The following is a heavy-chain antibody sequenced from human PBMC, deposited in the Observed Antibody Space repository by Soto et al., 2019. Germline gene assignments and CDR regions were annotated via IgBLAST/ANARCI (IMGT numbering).Heavy chain of an antibody. CDR3: AKVLSSGYFDY. Sequence: GGSLRLSCAASGFTFSSYGMHWVRQAPGKGLEWVAVISYDGSNKYYADSVKGRFTISRDNSKNTLYLQMNSLRAEDTAVYYCAKVLSSGYFDYWGQGTLVTVSS. CDR1: GFTFSSYG. V-gene: IGHV3-30*18. J-gene: IGHJ4*02. CDR2: ISYDGSNK. D-gene: IGHD3-22*01.